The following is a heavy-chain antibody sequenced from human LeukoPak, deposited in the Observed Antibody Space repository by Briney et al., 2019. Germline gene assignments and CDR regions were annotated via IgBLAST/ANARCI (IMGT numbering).Heavy chain of an antibody. J-gene: IGHJ4*02. V-gene: IGHV1-24*01. CDR1: GYTLTELS. Sequence: ASVKVSCKVSGYTLTELSMHWVRQAPGKGLEWMGGFEPEEGETIYAQKFQGRVTMSEDTSSDTAYMELSSLRSEDTAVYYCATVRPTDDPYYFDYWGQGTLVTVSS. CDR2: FEPEEGET. CDR3: ATVRPTDDPYYFDY. D-gene: IGHD2-21*01.